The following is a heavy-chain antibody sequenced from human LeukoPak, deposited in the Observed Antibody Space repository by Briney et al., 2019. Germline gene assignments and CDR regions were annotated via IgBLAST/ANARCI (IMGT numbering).Heavy chain of an antibody. CDR1: GYTFTSYA. V-gene: IGHV1-3*01. Sequence: ASVKVSCKASGYTFTSYAMHWVRQAPGQRLEWMGWINAGNGNTKYSQKFQGRVTITRDTSASTAYMELSSLRSEDTAVYYRASGRLVIPTPFDYWGQGTLVTVSS. J-gene: IGHJ4*02. CDR2: INAGNGNT. D-gene: IGHD3-9*01. CDR3: ASGRLVIPTPFDY.